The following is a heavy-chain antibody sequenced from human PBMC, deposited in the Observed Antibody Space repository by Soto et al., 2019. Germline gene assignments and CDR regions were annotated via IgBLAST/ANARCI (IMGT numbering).Heavy chain of an antibody. D-gene: IGHD3-22*01. CDR2: IYYSGST. V-gene: IGHV4-59*01. CDR1: CGSISSYY. J-gene: IGHJ5*02. Sequence: SETLSLTCTVSCGSISSYYWSWIRQPPGKGLEWIGYIYYSGSTNYNPSLKSRVTISVDTSKNQFSLKLSSVTAADTAVYYCARTFYDSSGYYTEPTNWFDPWGQGTLVTVSS. CDR3: ARTFYDSSGYYTEPTNWFDP.